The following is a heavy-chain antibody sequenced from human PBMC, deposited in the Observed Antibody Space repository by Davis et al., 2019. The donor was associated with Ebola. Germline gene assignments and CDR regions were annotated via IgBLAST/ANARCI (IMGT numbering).Heavy chain of an antibody. J-gene: IGHJ6*02. V-gene: IGHV3-48*03. CDR1: GFTFSSYE. CDR3: ARDPYDFWSGYYHYYYGMDV. CDR2: ISSSGSTI. D-gene: IGHD3-3*01. Sequence: PGGSLRLSCAASGFTFSSYEMNWVRQAPGKGLEWVSYISSSGSTIYYADPVKGRFTISRDNAKNSLYLQMNSLRAEDTAVYYCARDPYDFWSGYYHYYYGMDVWGQGTTVTVSS.